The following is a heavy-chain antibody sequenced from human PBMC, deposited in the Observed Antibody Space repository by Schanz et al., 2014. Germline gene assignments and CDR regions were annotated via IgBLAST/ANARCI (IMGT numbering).Heavy chain of an antibody. J-gene: IGHJ4*02. D-gene: IGHD6-25*01. CDR1: GFTFSNYW. CDR3: AKVRYSSGWRGDYFDE. CDR2: ISASGGDT. V-gene: IGHV3-23*04. Sequence: EVQLVESGGGLVQPGGSLRLSCAASGFTFSNYWMHWVRQAPGKGLEWLSVISASGGDTYYADSVKGRFTISRDNSKNTLYLQMNSLRAEDTAVYYCAKVRYSSGWRGDYFDEWGQGTLVTVAS.